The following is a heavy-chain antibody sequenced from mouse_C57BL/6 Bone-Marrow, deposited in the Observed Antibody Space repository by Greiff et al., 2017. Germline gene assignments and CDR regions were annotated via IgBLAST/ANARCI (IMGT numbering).Heavy chain of an antibody. Sequence: QVKLQQSGPELVQPGASVKLSCKASGYTFPSYDLNWVPQGPGQGLEWIGWIFPRAGSTKYNEQFKGKATLTVDTSSRTAYMELHSLTSEDSAVYFCARDYGSSYWYFDVWGTGTTVTVSS. D-gene: IGHD1-1*01. J-gene: IGHJ1*03. CDR2: IFPRAGST. V-gene: IGHV1-85*01. CDR3: ARDYGSSYWYFDV. CDR1: GYTFPSYD.